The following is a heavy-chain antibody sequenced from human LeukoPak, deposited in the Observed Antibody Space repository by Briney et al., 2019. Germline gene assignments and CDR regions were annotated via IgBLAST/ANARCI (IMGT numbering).Heavy chain of an antibody. V-gene: IGHV1-69*01. CDR1: GVTFSSYA. CDR2: IIPMFGTT. CDR3: ASGRIKIFGVVQNWFDP. J-gene: IGHJ5*02. Sequence: SVNVSCKASGVTFSSYAISWVRQAPGQGLEWMGGIIPMFGTTNYAKKFQDTVTFTADESTSTAYMELSSLRSEDTALSYCASGRIKIFGVVQNWFDPWGQGTLITVSS. D-gene: IGHD3-3*01.